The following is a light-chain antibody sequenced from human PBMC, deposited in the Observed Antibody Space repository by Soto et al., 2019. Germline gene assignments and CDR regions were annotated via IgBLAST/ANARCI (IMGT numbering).Light chain of an antibody. J-gene: IGKJ5*01. CDR2: AAS. CDR3: QQATSFPPFT. CDR1: QDIDKW. V-gene: IGKV1-12*01. Sequence: DLQMTQSPSFVSASVGDRVTITCRASQDIDKWLAWYQQKPGKAPKLIIYAASRLQSGVLSRFSGSKSGTDFNLTIASLQPEDFATYFCQQATSFPPFTFGQGTRLEIK.